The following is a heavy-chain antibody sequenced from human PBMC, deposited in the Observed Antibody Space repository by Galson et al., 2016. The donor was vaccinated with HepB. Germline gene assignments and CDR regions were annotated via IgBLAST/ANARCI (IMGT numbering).Heavy chain of an antibody. V-gene: IGHV3-23*01. J-gene: IGHJ3*01. CDR2: ITGDGRVT. CDR1: GFIFTNYL. D-gene: IGHD6-25*01. CDR3: AKTCQSGTDAFDV. Sequence: SLRLSCAASGFIFTNYLMSWVRQAPGKGLKFVAGITGDGRVTSYADSVKGRFSIFRDNSKNTISLQMNSLRGEDTAIYYCAKTCQSGTDAFDVWGQGAVGTVSS.